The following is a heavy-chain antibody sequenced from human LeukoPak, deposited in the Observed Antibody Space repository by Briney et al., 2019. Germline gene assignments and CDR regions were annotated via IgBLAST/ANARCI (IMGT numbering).Heavy chain of an antibody. D-gene: IGHD2-21*01. J-gene: IGHJ3*02. Sequence: GGSLRLSCAASGFTVSTNYMSWVRQAPGKGLGWVSIIYSGGSTYHTDSVKGRFTISRDNSKNTLYLHVNSLRAEDTAVYYCARVMRDLREGYDIWGQGTMVTISS. CDR2: IYSGGST. CDR1: GFTVSTNY. CDR3: ARVMRDLREGYDI. V-gene: IGHV3-66*02.